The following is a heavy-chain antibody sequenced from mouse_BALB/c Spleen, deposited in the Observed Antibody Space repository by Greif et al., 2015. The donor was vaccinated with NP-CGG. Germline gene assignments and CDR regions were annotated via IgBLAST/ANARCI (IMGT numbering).Heavy chain of an antibody. J-gene: IGHJ3*01. V-gene: IGHV14-3*02. CDR2: IDPANGNT. Sequence: VQLQQSGAELVKPGASVKLSCTASGFNIKDTYMHWVKQRPEQGLEWIGRIDPANGNTKYDPKFQGKATITADTSSNTAYLQLSSLTSEDTAVYYCARGDYRYWFAYWGQGTLVTVPA. D-gene: IGHD2-14*01. CDR3: ARGDYRYWFAY. CDR1: GFNIKDTY.